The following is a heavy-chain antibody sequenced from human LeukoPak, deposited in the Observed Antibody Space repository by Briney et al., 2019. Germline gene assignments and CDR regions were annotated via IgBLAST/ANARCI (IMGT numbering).Heavy chain of an antibody. J-gene: IGHJ4*02. CDR2: ISYDGSNK. D-gene: IGHD1-26*01. CDR3: AKDRRPRIVPLLIDY. Sequence: GRSLRLSCAASGFTFSSYGMHWVRQAPGKGLEWVAVISYDGSNKYYADSVKGRFTISRDNSKNTLYLQMNSLRAEDTAVYYCAKDRRPRIVPLLIDYWGQGTLVTVSS. V-gene: IGHV3-30*18. CDR1: GFTFSSYG.